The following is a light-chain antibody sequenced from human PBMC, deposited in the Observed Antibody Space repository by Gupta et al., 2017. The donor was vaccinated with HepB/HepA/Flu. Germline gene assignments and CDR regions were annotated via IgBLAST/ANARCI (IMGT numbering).Light chain of an antibody. V-gene: IGLV3-1*01. CDR1: KLGDKY. CDR3: QAWNSSTLV. CDR2: QDR. J-gene: IGLJ2*01. Sequence: SYELTQPPSVSVSPGQTATITCSGDKLGDKYACWYQQKPGQSPVVVIYQDRKRPSGIPERFSGSNSGNTATLTISGTQAMDEADYYCQAWNSSTLVFGGGTKLTVL.